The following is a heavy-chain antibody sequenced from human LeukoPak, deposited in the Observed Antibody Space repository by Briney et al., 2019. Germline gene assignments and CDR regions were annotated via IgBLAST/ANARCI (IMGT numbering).Heavy chain of an antibody. J-gene: IGHJ4*02. Sequence: AGGSLRLSCAASGFTFSSYSMNWVRQAPGKGLEWVSSISSSSSYIYYADSVKGRFTISRDNAKNSLYLQMNSLRAEDTAVYYCARDWYSGYEKAANFDYWGQGTLVTVSS. CDR3: ARDWYSGYEKAANFDY. CDR2: ISSSSSYI. D-gene: IGHD5-12*01. CDR1: GFTFSSYS. V-gene: IGHV3-21*01.